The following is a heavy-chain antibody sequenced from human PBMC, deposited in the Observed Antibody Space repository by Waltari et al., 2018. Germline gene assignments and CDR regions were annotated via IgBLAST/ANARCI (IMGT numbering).Heavy chain of an antibody. CDR3: ARVAGSGYDPNLDAFDI. CDR1: GGSISSGGYY. J-gene: IGHJ3*02. D-gene: IGHD5-12*01. Sequence: QVQLQESGPGLVKPSQTLSLTCTVSGGSISSGGYYWSWIRQHPGKGLEWIGYIYYSGSTYYNPSLKSRVTISVDTSKNQFSLKLSSVTAADTAVYYCARVAGSGYDPNLDAFDIWGQGTMVTVSS. CDR2: IYYSGST. V-gene: IGHV4-31*03.